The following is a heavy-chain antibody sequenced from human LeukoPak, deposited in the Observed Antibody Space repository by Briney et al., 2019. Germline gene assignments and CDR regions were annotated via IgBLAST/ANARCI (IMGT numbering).Heavy chain of an antibody. CDR2: IYPGDSDT. J-gene: IGHJ4*02. CDR1: GYSFTSYW. Sequence: GESLQISCKGSGYSFTSYWIGWVRQMPGKGLEWMGIIYPGDSDTRYSPSFQGQVTISADKSISTAYLQWSSLKASDTAMYYCARSKFPAYYYDSSGWLDYWGQGTLVTVSS. V-gene: IGHV5-51*01. D-gene: IGHD3-22*01. CDR3: ARSKFPAYYYDSSGWLDY.